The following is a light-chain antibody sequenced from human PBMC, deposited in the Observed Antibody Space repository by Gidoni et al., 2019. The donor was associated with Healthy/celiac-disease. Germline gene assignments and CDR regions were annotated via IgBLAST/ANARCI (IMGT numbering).Light chain of an antibody. J-gene: IGKJ3*01. CDR2: DAS. CDR1: QSVSSY. CDR3: QQRSNWPPFT. Sequence: EIVLTQSPATLSLSPGERATLSCRASQSVSSYLAWYQQKPGRAPRLLIYDASNRATGIPARFRGSGSGTDFTLTLSSLEPEDFAVYYCQQRSNWPPFTFGPGTKVDIQ. V-gene: IGKV3-11*01.